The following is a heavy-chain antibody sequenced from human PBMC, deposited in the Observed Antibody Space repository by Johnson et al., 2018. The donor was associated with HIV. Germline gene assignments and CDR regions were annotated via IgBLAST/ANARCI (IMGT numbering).Heavy chain of an antibody. CDR2: ISYDGSNK. V-gene: IGHV3-30-3*01. J-gene: IGHJ3*02. Sequence: QVQLVESGGGVVQPGRSLRLSCAASGFTFSSYAMHWVRQAPGKGLEWVAVISYDGSNKYYADSVKGRFTISRDNSKNTLYLQMNSLRAEDTAVYYCARDTDRVWRWLVVPAGDAFDIWGQGTMVTVSS. D-gene: IGHD2-21*01. CDR3: ARDTDRVWRWLVVPAGDAFDI. CDR1: GFTFSSYA.